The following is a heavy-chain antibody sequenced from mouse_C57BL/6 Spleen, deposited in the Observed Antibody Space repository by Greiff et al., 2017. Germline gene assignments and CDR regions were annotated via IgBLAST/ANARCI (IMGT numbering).Heavy chain of an antibody. CDR1: GYTFTDYY. V-gene: IGHV1-26*01. D-gene: IGHD1-1*02. CDR3: ARSVLFSGFAY. J-gene: IGHJ3*01. Sequence: VQLQQSGPELVKPGASVKISCKASGYTFTDYYMNWVKQSHGKSLEWIGDINPNNGGTSYNQKFKGKATLTVDKSSSTAYMELRSLTSEDSAVYYCARSVLFSGFAYWGQGTLVTVSA. CDR2: INPNNGGT.